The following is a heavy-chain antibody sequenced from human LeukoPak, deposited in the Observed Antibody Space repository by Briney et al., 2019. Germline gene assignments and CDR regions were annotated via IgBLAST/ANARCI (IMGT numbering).Heavy chain of an antibody. J-gene: IGHJ5*02. Sequence: SETLSLTCTVSGDSIRSYYWSWIRQAPGKGLEWIGYIYFTGSTNYNPSLKSRVTIAADTSENQFSLKLNSVTAADTAVYYCATHWLEATKTYSYWFDPWGQGTLVTVSS. D-gene: IGHD1/OR15-1a*01. CDR2: IYFTGST. CDR3: ATHWLEATKTYSYWFDP. CDR1: GDSIRSYY. V-gene: IGHV4-59*08.